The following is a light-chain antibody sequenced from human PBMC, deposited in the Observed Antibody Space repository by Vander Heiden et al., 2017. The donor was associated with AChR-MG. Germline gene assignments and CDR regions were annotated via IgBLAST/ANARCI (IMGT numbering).Light chain of an antibody. J-gene: IGKJ4*01. Sequence: EIVLTQSPATLSLSPGERATLSCRASQSVSSHLAWYQQKPGQAPRLLIHDASKRATGIPVRFSGSGSGTDFTLTISSLEPEDCAVYYCQQRSNWPLTFGGGTKVEIK. V-gene: IGKV3-11*01. CDR2: DAS. CDR1: QSVSSH. CDR3: QQRSNWPLT.